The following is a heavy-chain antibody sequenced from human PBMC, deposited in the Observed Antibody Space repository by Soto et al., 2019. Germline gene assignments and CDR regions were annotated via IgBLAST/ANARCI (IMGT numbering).Heavy chain of an antibody. Sequence: QVQLVESGGGVVQPGRSLILSCAASGFTFSSYGMHWVRQAPGKGLEWVAVICYDGRNKYYADSVRGRFTISRDDSKNTLYLQMNSLRVDDTAVYYCARVHSSSSAFLDYWGQGTLVTVSS. CDR2: ICYDGRNK. CDR3: ARVHSSSSAFLDY. CDR1: GFTFSSYG. J-gene: IGHJ4*02. V-gene: IGHV3-33*03. D-gene: IGHD6-6*01.